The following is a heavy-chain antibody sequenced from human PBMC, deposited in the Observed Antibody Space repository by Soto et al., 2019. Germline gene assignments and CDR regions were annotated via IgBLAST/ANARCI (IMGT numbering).Heavy chain of an antibody. CDR2: INPNSGGT. CDR1: GYTLSGFY. CDR3: ASAAVTGTAALDF. J-gene: IGHJ4*02. Sequence: ASVKVSCKASGYTLSGFYMHWVRQAPGQGLEWMGWINPNSGGTKSAEKFQGRVTMTRDTSISTAYMELSRLTSDDTAVYYCASAAVTGTAALDFWGQGTQVTVS. D-gene: IGHD6-19*01. V-gene: IGHV1-2*02.